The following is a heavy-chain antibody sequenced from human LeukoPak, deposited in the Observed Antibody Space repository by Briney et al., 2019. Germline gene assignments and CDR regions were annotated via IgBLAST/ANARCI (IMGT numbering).Heavy chain of an antibody. Sequence: GGSLRLSCSASGFTFSNYRMSWVRQAPGKGLVWVANIKQDESEKYYVDSVKGRFTISRDNAKSSLYLQMNSLRAEDTAVYYCERALDSSSSRYQAFEEWGQGTLVTVSS. CDR3: ERALDSSSSRYQAFEE. J-gene: IGHJ4*02. CDR1: GFTFSNYR. V-gene: IGHV3-7*01. CDR2: IKQDESEK. D-gene: IGHD2-2*01.